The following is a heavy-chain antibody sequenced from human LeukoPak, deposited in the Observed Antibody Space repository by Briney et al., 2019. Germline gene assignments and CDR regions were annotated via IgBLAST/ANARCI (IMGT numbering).Heavy chain of an antibody. J-gene: IGHJ3*02. CDR1: GFTFDDYA. V-gene: IGHV3-9*03. Sequence: PGRSLRLSCAASGFTFDDYAMHWVRHAPGKGLEWVSGISWNSGSIGYADSVKGRFTISRDNAKNSLYLQMNSLRAEDMALYHCAKDMAPNWAGRHAFDIWGQGTMVTVFS. D-gene: IGHD3-10*01. CDR2: ISWNSGSI. CDR3: AKDMAPNWAGRHAFDI.